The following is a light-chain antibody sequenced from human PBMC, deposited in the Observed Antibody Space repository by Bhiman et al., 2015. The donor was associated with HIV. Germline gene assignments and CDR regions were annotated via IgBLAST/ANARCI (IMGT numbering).Light chain of an antibody. CDR3: GSYSSKKVVL. Sequence: QSALTQPASVSGSPGQSITISCTGTSSDVGAYNYVSWYQHHPGKAPRLILYDVSHRPAGISSRFSGSQFDITAFLKISGLQAEDEADYFCGSYSSKKVVLFGGGTKVTV. CDR2: DVS. V-gene: IGLV2-14*03. CDR1: SSDVGAYNY. J-gene: IGLJ3*02.